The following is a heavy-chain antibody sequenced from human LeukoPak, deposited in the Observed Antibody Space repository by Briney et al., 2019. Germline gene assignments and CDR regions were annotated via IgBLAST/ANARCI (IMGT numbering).Heavy chain of an antibody. CDR3: ARAGGWAYIDHRAHYFDY. J-gene: IGHJ4*02. CDR2: ITSYSGNT. D-gene: IGHD1-14*01. V-gene: IGHV1-18*01. Sequence: ASVKVSCKASGYTFTNYGIIWVRQAPGQGLEWMGWITSYSGNTNYAQNFQGRVTMTTDTSTNTAYMELRSLRSDDTALYFCARAGGWAYIDHRAHYFDYWGQGTLVTVSS. CDR1: GYTFTNYG.